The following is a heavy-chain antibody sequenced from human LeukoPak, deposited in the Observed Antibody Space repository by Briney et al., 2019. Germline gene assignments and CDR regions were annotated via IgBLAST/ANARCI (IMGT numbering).Heavy chain of an antibody. Sequence: PSETLSLTCAVYGGSFSGYYWSWIRQPPGKGLEWIGEINHSGSTNYNPPLKSRVTISVDTSKNQFSLKLSSVTAADTAVYYCASRIAARGNYWGQGTLVTVSS. CDR1: GGSFSGYY. D-gene: IGHD6-6*01. V-gene: IGHV4-34*01. CDR3: ASRIAARGNY. J-gene: IGHJ4*02. CDR2: INHSGST.